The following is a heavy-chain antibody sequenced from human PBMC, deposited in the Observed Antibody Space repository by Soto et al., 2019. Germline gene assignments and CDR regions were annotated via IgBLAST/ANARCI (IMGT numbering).Heavy chain of an antibody. CDR3: AKAPDGSGREYYCDY. V-gene: IGHV3-7*01. D-gene: IGHD3-10*01. CDR2: INQDGTEK. Sequence: GGSLRLSCATSGFTFSRYWMTWVRQVPGKGLEWVANINQDGTEKYYLASVKGRFTISRDNAKDSLDLQMNALSADDTAVYYCAKAPDGSGREYYCDYWGQGTLVTVSS. J-gene: IGHJ4*02. CDR1: GFTFSRYW.